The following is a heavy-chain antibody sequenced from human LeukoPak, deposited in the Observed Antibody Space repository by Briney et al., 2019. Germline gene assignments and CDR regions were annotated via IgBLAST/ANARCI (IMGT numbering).Heavy chain of an antibody. J-gene: IGHJ4*02. V-gene: IGHV3-43D*03. CDR2: ISWDGGST. CDR1: KFTFSTYA. Sequence: GGSLRLSCVASKFTFSTYAMSWVRQAPGKGLEWVSLISWDGGSTYYADSVKGRFTISRDNSKNSLYLQMNSLRAEDTALYYCAKDTDGSGWYYFDYWGQGTLVTVSS. D-gene: IGHD6-19*01. CDR3: AKDTDGSGWYYFDY.